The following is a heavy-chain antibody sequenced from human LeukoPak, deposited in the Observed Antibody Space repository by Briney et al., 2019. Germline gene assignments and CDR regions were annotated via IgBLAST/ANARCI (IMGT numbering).Heavy chain of an antibody. CDR3: ARVSSGGNSGGGYYCYMDV. CDR2: IYYSGST. V-gene: IGHV4-59*12. J-gene: IGHJ6*03. CDR1: GGSISGYY. D-gene: IGHD4-23*01. Sequence: SETLSLTCTVSGGSISGYYWSWIRQPPGKGLEWIGYIYYSGSTNYKPSLKSRVTISVDTSKNQFSLKLSSVTAADTAVYYCARVSSGGNSGGGYYCYMDVWGKGTTVTVSS.